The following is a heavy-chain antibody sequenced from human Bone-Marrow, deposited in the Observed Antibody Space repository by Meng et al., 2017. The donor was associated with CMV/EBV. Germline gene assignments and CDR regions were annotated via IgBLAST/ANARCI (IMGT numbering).Heavy chain of an antibody. D-gene: IGHD6-13*01. J-gene: IGHJ4*02. CDR2: INWNGGST. V-gene: IGHV3-20*04. CDR1: GFTFDDYG. CDR3: ARVFGGYSSKGYFDY. Sequence: GGSLRLSCAASGFTFDDYGMSWVRQAPGKGLEWVSGINWNGGSTGYADSVKGRFTISRDNAKNSLYLQMNSLRAEDTAVYYGARVFGGYSSKGYFDYWGQGTLVTVSS.